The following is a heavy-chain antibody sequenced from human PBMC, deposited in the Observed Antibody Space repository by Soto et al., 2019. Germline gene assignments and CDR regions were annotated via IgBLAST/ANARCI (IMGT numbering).Heavy chain of an antibody. J-gene: IGHJ3*01. CDR2: IHYIGTT. V-gene: IGHV4-31*03. Sequence: QVQLQESGPGLLKPSQTLSLTCTVSGGSIGRGDYYYNWIRQYPGKGLEWIGSIHYIGTTYYNPSLQSRLSISVDMSKSPFSLKLTSVTAADTAVYYCAREGGSYDSGGFLIRGAFDVWGQGTTVTVSS. D-gene: IGHD3-22*01. CDR3: AREGGSYDSGGFLIRGAFDV. CDR1: GGSIGRGDYY.